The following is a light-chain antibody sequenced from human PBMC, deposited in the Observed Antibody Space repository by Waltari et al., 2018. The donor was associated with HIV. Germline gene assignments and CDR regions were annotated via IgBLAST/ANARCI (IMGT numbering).Light chain of an antibody. Sequence: QSALTQPASVSGSPGQSITISCTGTSSDVGGYNLVSWYQQHPGKAPKLMIYEVNKRPSGGSNRFSGSKSGNTASLTISGLQAEDEADYYCCSYAGSSLRVFGGWTKLTVL. J-gene: IGLJ2*01. V-gene: IGLV2-23*02. CDR3: CSYAGSSLRV. CDR1: SSDVGGYNL. CDR2: EVN.